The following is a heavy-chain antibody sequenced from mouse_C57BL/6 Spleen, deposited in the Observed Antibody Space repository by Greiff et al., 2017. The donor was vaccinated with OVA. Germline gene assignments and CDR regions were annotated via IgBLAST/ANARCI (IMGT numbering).Heavy chain of an antibody. Sequence: VHVKQSGPELVKPGASVKIPCKASGYTFTDYNMDWVKQSHGKSLEWIGDINPNNGGTIYNQKFKGKATLTVAKSSSTAYMELRSLTSEDTAVYYCARAAYYYGSSSPYYAMDYWGQGTSVTVPS. CDR3: ARAAYYYGSSSPYYAMDY. V-gene: IGHV1-18*01. J-gene: IGHJ4*01. CDR2: INPNNGGT. D-gene: IGHD1-1*01. CDR1: GYTFTDYN.